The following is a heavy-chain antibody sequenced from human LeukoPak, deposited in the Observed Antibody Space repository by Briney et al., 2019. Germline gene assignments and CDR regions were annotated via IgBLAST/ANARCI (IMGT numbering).Heavy chain of an antibody. CDR1: GFTFSSYS. D-gene: IGHD1-7*01. CDR2: ISSSSSTI. CDR3: ARDEGSKGNFDYFDY. V-gene: IGHV3-48*01. J-gene: IGHJ4*02. Sequence: GNLRFSCAASGFTFSSYSMNWDRQAPGKGLEGVSYISSSSSTIYYADSVKGRFTISRDNAKNSLYLQMNSLRAEDTAVYYCARDEGSKGNFDYFDYWGQGTLVTVSS.